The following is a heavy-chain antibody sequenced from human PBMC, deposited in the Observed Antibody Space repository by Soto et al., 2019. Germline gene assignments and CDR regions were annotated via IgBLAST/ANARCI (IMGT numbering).Heavy chain of an antibody. D-gene: IGHD3-10*01. V-gene: IGHV4-34*01. J-gene: IGHJ5*02. Sequence: PSETLSLTCAVYGGSFSGYYWSWIRQPPGKGLEWIGEINHSGSTNYNPSLKSRVTISVDTSKNQFSLKLSSVTAADTAVYYCARGYSVRSYYYGSGSYRIRWFDPWGQGTLVTVSS. CDR1: GGSFSGYY. CDR3: ARGYSVRSYYYGSGSYRIRWFDP. CDR2: INHSGST.